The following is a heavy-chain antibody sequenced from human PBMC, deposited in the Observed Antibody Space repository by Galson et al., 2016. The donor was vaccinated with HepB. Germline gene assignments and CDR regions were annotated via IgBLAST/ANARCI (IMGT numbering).Heavy chain of an antibody. Sequence: SETLSLTCTVSGGSISSYYWSWIRQPPGKGLEWIGYIYYSGSTDYNPSLKSQVTISVDTSKNQFSLKLSSVTAADTAVYYCARGDGYNFHWGQGTLVTVSS. J-gene: IGHJ4*02. V-gene: IGHV4-59*01. CDR1: GGSISSYY. D-gene: IGHD5-24*01. CDR2: IYYSGST. CDR3: ARGDGYNFH.